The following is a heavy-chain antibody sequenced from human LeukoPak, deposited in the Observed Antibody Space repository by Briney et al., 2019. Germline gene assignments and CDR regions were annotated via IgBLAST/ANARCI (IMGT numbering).Heavy chain of an antibody. CDR2: INPNSGGT. D-gene: IGHD6-6*01. J-gene: IGHJ6*02. V-gene: IGHV1-2*02. CDR3: VRVGIAARVGSDGDYYYYGMDV. CDR1: GYTFTGYY. Sequence: ASVKVSCKASGYTFTGYYMHWVRQAPGQGLEWMGWINPNSGGTNYAQKFQGRVTMTRDTSISTAYMELSRLRSDDTAVYYCVRVGIAARVGSDGDYYYYGMDVWGQGTTVTVSS.